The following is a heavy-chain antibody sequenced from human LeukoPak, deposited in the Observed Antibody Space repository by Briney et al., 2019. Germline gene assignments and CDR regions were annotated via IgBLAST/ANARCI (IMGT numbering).Heavy chain of an antibody. CDR2: IYSAGST. V-gene: IGHV3-66*02. J-gene: IGHJ4*02. D-gene: IGHD5-18*01. CDR3: ARGLDTAMVTFFDY. CDR1: GFTVSSNY. Sequence: GGSLRLSCAASGFTVSSNYMSWVRQAPGKRLEWVSVIYSAGSTYYADSVKGRFTISRHNSKNTLYLQMNSLRAEDTAVYYFARGLDTAMVTFFDYWRQGTLVTVSS.